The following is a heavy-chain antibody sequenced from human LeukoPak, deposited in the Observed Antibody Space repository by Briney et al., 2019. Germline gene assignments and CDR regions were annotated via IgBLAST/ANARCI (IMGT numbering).Heavy chain of an antibody. J-gene: IGHJ4*02. D-gene: IGHD3-3*02. CDR1: GGSIGSYY. Sequence: SETLSLTCTVSGGSIGSYYWSWIRQPPGKGLEWIGYIYYSGSTNYNPSLKSRVTISVDTSKNQFSLKLSSVTAADTAVYYCARDIRPSYWGQGTLVTVSS. CDR2: IYYSGST. V-gene: IGHV4-59*01. CDR3: ARDIRPSY.